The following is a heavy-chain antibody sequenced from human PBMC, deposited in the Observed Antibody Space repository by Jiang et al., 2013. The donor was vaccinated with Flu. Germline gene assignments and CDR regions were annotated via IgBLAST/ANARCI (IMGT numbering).Heavy chain of an antibody. Sequence: IFGTANYAQKFQGRVTITADKSTSTAYMELSSLRSEDTAVYYCAAAYYYGSGRSFWFDPWGQGTLVTVSS. V-gene: IGHV1-69*06. CDR2: IFGTA. J-gene: IGHJ5*02. D-gene: IGHD3-10*01. CDR3: AAAYYYGSGRSFWFDP.